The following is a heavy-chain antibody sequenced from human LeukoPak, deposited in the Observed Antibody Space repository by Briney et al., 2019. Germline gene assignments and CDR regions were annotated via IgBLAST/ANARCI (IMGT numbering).Heavy chain of an antibody. CDR3: ARVPSKWDFQYYMDV. V-gene: IGHV4-38-2*01. J-gene: IGHJ6*03. CDR2: IYHSGNA. D-gene: IGHD1-26*01. CDR1: GYSISSGYY. Sequence: SETLSLTCSVSGYSISSGYYWGWIRQPPGKGLEWIGSIYHSGNAYYNPSLKSRVTISVDTSKNQFSLKLSSVTAADTAVYYCARVPSKWDFQYYMDVSGKGSTVTVSS.